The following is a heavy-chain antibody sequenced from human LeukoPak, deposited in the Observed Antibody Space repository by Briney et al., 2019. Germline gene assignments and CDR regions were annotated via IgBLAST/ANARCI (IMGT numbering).Heavy chain of an antibody. J-gene: IGHJ3*02. CDR2: TKNKANSYTT. D-gene: IGHD3-22*01. CDR1: GDTFIGPY. CDR3: ACVRSSGYHPKAFDI. Sequence: GGSLRVSRVEPGDTFIGPYMDCVRQAPGKGLEWGGRTKNKANSYTTEYAASVKGRFTISRDDSKNSLYLQMNSMKPQDTAVYYCACVRSSGYHPKAFDIWGQGTMVTVSS. V-gene: IGHV3-72*01.